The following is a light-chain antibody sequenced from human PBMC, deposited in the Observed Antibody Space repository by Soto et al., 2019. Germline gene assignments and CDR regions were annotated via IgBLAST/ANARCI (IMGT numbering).Light chain of an antibody. CDR2: WAS. CDR3: QQYESTPPT. CDR1: QSVLYSSNNKNY. V-gene: IGKV4-1*01. Sequence: DIVMTQSPDSLAVSLGERATINCKSSQSVLYSSNNKNYLAWYQQRPGQPPKLLIYWASTGESGVPNRFSGSWSGTDFTPTITSLQAEDVAVYYCQQYESTPPTFGQGTKLEIK. J-gene: IGKJ2*01.